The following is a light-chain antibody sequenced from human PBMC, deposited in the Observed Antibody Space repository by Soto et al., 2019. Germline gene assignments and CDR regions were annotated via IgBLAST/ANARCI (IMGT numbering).Light chain of an antibody. J-gene: IGKJ2*01. CDR2: DIS. CDR1: QSVTNRY. CDR3: QQYSSLPHT. Sequence: ESVLTQSPGTLSLSPGERATLSCRASQSVTNRYFAWYQQRPGQAPRLLIYDISNRATGIPDRFSGSGSATDFTLTISRLEPEDFVVYYCQQYSSLPHTFGQGTKLEVK. V-gene: IGKV3-20*01.